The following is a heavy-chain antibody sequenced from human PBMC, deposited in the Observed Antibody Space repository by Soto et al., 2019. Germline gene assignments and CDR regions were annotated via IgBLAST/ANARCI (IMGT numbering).Heavy chain of an antibody. CDR2: ISSSSSTI. V-gene: IGHV3-48*01. CDR3: XREGDGXXLLLRL. Sequence: EVQLVESGGGLVQPGGSLRLSCAASGFTFSSYSMNWVRQAPGKGLEWVSYISSSSSTIYYADSVKGRFTISRDNAKXXXXXXXXXXXXXXXXXXXXXREGDGXXLLLRLWGQGTLVTVSS. CDR1: GFTFSSYS. D-gene: IGHD1-26*01. J-gene: IGHJ4*02.